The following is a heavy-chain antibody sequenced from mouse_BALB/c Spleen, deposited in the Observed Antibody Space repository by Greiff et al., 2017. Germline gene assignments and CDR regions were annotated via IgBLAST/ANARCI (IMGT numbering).Heavy chain of an antibody. J-gene: IGHJ3*01. V-gene: IGHV5-6-4*01. CDR2: ISSGGSYT. CDR1: GFTFSSYT. CDR3: TRDGVGGSFAY. D-gene: IGHD1-1*02. Sequence: EVKLMESGGGLVKPGGSLKLSCAASGFTFSSYTMSWVRQTPEKRLEWVATISSGGSYTYYPDSVKGRFTISRDNAKNTLYLQMSSLKSEDTAMYYCTRDGVGGSFAYWGQGTLVTVSA.